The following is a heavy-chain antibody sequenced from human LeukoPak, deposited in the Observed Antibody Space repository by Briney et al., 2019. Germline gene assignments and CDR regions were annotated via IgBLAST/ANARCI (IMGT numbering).Heavy chain of an antibody. CDR2: FYSGGST. V-gene: IGHV3-66*01. J-gene: IGHJ3*02. CDR3: ARKLLLSTALAAFDI. D-gene: IGHD2-15*01. CDR1: GFTVSSNY. Sequence: PGGSLRLSCAASGFTVSSNYVSWVRQAPGKGLEWVSVFYSGGSTYCADFVKGRFTISRDNSKNTLYLQMNSLRAEDTAVYYCARKLLLSTALAAFDIWGQGTMVTVSS.